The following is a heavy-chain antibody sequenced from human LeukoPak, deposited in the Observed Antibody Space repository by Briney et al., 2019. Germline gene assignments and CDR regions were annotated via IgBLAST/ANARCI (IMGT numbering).Heavy chain of an antibody. D-gene: IGHD2-2*01. V-gene: IGHV4-59*08. Sequence: SETLSLTCTVSSGSISSYYWSWIRQPPGKGLEWIGYIYYSGSTNYNPSLKSRVTISVDTSKNQFSLKLSSVTAADTAVYYCARHSGDIVVVPAAPLYYWGQGTLVTVSS. CDR3: ARHSGDIVVVPAAPLYY. J-gene: IGHJ4*02. CDR2: IYYSGST. CDR1: SGSISSYY.